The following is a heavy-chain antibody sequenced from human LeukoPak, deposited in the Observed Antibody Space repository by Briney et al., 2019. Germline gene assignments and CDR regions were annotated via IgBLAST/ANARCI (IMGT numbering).Heavy chain of an antibody. V-gene: IGHV3-30-3*01. J-gene: IGHJ4*02. CDR1: GFTFSSYA. CDR2: ISYDGSNK. CDR3: ARDPYYYDSSGYYGYFDY. Sequence: GRSLRLSCAASGFTFSSYAMHWVRQAPGKGLEWVAVISYDGSNKYYADSVKGRFTISRDNSKNTLYLQMNSLRAEDTAVYYCARDPYYYDSSGYYGYFDYWGQGTLVTVSS. D-gene: IGHD3-22*01.